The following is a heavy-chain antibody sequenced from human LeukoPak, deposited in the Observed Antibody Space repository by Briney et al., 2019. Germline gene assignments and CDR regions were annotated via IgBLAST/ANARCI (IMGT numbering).Heavy chain of an antibody. D-gene: IGHD5-12*01. CDR1: GYTFTGYY. V-gene: IGHV1-2*02. J-gene: IGHJ6*03. Sequence: ASVKVSCKASGYTFTGYYMHWVRQAPGQGLEWMGWINPNSGGTNYAQKFQGRVTMTRDTSISTAYMEPSRLRSDDTAVYYCASYGGYDIRYNYYYYYMDAWGKGTTVTVSS. CDR3: ASYGGYDIRYNYYYYYMDA. CDR2: INPNSGGT.